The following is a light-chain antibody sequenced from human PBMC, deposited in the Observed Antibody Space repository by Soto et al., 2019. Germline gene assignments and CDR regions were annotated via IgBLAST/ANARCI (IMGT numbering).Light chain of an antibody. CDR2: GNS. V-gene: IGLV1-40*01. CDR1: CSNIGAGYD. CDR3: QSYDSSLSGSTV. Sequence: QSVLTQPPSVSGAPGQRVTISCTGSCSNIGAGYDVHWYQQLPGTAPKLLIYGNSNRPSGVPDRFSGSKSGTSASLAITGLQAEDEADYYCQSYDSSLSGSTVFGGGTQLTVL. J-gene: IGLJ3*02.